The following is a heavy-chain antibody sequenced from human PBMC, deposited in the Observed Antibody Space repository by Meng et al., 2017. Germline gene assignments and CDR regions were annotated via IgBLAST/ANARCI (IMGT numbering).Heavy chain of an antibody. CDR2: IIPIFGTA. CDR1: GGTFSSYA. V-gene: IGHV1-69*05. Sequence: SVKVSCKASGGTFSSYAISWVRQAPGQGLEWMGGIIPIFGTANYAQKFRGRVTITTDESTSTAYMELSSLRSEDTAVYYCARDSGAAFDSSGLYYFDYWGQGTLVTVSS. D-gene: IGHD3-22*01. J-gene: IGHJ4*02. CDR3: ARDSGAAFDSSGLYYFDY.